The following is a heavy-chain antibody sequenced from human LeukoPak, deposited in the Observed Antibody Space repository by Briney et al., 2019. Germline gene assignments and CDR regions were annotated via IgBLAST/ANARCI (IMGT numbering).Heavy chain of an antibody. CDR1: GGSISSYY. V-gene: IGHV4-59*01. D-gene: IGHD2-2*01. J-gene: IGHJ4*02. Sequence: SETLSLTCTVSGGSISSYYWSWIRQPPGKGLEWIGSIYHSGSTYYNPSLKSRVTISVDTSKNQFSLKLSSVTAADTAVYYCARYEYQLPFDYWGQGTLVTVSS. CDR3: ARYEYQLPFDY. CDR2: IYHSGST.